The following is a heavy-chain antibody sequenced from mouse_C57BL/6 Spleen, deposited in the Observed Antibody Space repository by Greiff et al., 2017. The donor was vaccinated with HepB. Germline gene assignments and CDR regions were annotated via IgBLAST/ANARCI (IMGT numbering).Heavy chain of an antibody. J-gene: IGHJ2*01. CDR2: ISSGGSYT. CDR1: GFTFSSYG. CDR3: ARGFDYYCPFDY. V-gene: IGHV5-6*02. D-gene: IGHD1-1*01. Sequence: EVMLVESGGDLVKPGGSLKLSCAASGFTFSSYGMSWVRQTPDKRLEWVATISSGGSYTYYPDSVKGRFTISRDNAKNTLYLQMSSLKSEDTAMYYCARGFDYYCPFDYWGQGTTLTVSS.